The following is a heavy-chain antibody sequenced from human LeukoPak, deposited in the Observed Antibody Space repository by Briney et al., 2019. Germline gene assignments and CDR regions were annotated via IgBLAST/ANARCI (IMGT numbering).Heavy chain of an antibody. J-gene: IGHJ6*03. CDR3: ARGDFHYYYYMDV. Sequence: GGSLRLSCAASGFTFSSYAMTWVRQAPGKGLEWVSTIGSSTGSTYYADSVKGRFTISRDNSKNTLFLQMNSLRAEDTAVYYCARGDFHYYYYMDVWGKGTTVTVSS. CDR2: IGSSTGST. CDR1: GFTFSSYA. D-gene: IGHD2/OR15-2a*01. V-gene: IGHV3-23*01.